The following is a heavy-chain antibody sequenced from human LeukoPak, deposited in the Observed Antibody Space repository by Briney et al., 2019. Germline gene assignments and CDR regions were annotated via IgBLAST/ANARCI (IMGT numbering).Heavy chain of an antibody. J-gene: IGHJ6*03. CDR2: INHSGST. Sequence: SETLSLTCAVYGGSFSGYYWSWLRQPPGKGLEWIGEINHSGSTNYNPSLKSRVTISVDTSKNQFSLKLSSVTAADTAVYYCARGLLRFMSPSPMDVWGKGTTVTVSS. V-gene: IGHV4-34*01. CDR3: ARGLLRFMSPSPMDV. CDR1: GGSFSGYY. D-gene: IGHD5-12*01.